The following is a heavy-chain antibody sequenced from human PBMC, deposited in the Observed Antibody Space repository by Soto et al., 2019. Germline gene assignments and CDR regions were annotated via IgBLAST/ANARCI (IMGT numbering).Heavy chain of an antibody. CDR3: ARSSSAIFGVVIIQAIDYGMDV. J-gene: IGHJ6*02. V-gene: IGHV4-59*11. D-gene: IGHD3-3*01. CDR2: IYYSGST. Sequence: PSETLSLTCTVSGGSISSHYWSWIRKPPGTGLERIGYIYYSGSTNYNPSLKSRVTISVDTSKNQFSLKLSSVTAADTAVYYCARSSSAIFGVVIIQAIDYGMDVWGQGTTVTVSS. CDR1: GGSISSHY.